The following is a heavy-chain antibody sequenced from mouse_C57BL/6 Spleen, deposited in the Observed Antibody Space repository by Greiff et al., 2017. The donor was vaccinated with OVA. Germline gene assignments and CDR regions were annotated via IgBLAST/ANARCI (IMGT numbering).Heavy chain of an antibody. CDR1: GFTFSSYG. J-gene: IGHJ2*02. CDR2: ISSGGSYT. CDR3: ARQYFFDY. V-gene: IGHV5-6*01. Sequence: EVKLMESGGDLVKPGGSLKLSCAASGFTFSSYGMSWVRQTPDKRLEWVASISSGGSYTYYPDTVKGRFTISRDNAKNTLYLQMSSLKSEDTAMYYCARQYFFDYWGQGTSVTVSS.